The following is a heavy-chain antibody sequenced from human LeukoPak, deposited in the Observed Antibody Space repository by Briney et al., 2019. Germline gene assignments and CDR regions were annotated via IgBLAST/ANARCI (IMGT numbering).Heavy chain of an antibody. V-gene: IGHV3-30*18. CDR3: AKGLAEGFGGTFDAFDI. Sequence: GGSLRLSCAASGFTFSSYSMHWVRQAPGKGLEWVAVISYDGSNKYYADSVKGRFTISRDNSKNTLYLQMNSLRAEDTAVYYCAKGLAEGFGGTFDAFDIWGQGTMVTVSS. CDR1: GFTFSSYS. CDR2: ISYDGSNK. J-gene: IGHJ3*02. D-gene: IGHD3-10*01.